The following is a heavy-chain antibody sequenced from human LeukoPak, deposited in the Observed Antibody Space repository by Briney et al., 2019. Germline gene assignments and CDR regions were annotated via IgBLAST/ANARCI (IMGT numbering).Heavy chain of an antibody. CDR2: IEQDGNEK. V-gene: IGHV3-7*01. J-gene: IGHJ4*02. CDR1: GFTFDSYW. CDR3: TRDPLTQNDY. D-gene: IGHD1-14*01. Sequence: GGSLRLSCAASGFTFDSYWMSWVRQAPGKGLEWVANIEQDGNEKYYVDSVKGRFTIYRDNAENSLYLQMNSLRAEDTAVYYCTRDPLTQNDYWGQGTLVTVSS.